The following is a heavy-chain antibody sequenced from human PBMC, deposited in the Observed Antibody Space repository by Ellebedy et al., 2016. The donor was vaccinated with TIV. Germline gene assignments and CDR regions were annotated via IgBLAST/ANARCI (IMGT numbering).Heavy chain of an antibody. V-gene: IGHV1-18*04. CDR3: ARDLVVVPAAPSPPLDY. J-gene: IGHJ4*02. D-gene: IGHD2-2*01. CDR1: GYTFTSYG. CDR2: ISAYNGNT. Sequence: ASVKVSCKASGYTFTSYGISWVRQAPGQGLEWMGWISAYNGNTNYAQKLQGRVTMTTDTSTSTAYMELRSLRSDDTAVYYCARDLVVVPAAPSPPLDYWGQGTLVTVSS.